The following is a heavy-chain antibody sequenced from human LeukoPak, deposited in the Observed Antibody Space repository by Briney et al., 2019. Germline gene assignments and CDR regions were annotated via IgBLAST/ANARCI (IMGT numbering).Heavy chain of an antibody. Sequence: GASVKVSCKASGGTFSSYAISWVRQAPGQGLEWMGGIIPIFGTANYAQKFQGRVTITADESTSTAYMELSSLRSEDTAVYYCAGVAAAATREDAFDIWGQGTMVTVSS. CDR3: AGVAAAATREDAFDI. D-gene: IGHD6-13*01. CDR1: GGTFSSYA. CDR2: IIPIFGTA. J-gene: IGHJ3*02. V-gene: IGHV1-69*13.